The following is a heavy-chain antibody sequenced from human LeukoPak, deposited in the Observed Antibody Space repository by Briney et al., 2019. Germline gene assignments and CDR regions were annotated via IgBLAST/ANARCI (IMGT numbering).Heavy chain of an antibody. CDR2: INPNSGGT. CDR1: GYTFTGYY. V-gene: IGHV1-2*02. D-gene: IGHD6-19*01. CDR3: VTAEAVAGFDY. Sequence: ASVKVSCKASGYTFTGYYMHWVRQAPGQGLEWMGWINPNSGGTNYAQKFQGRVTMTRDTSTSTAYMELSRLRSDDTAVYYCVTAEAVAGFDYWGQGTLVTVSS. J-gene: IGHJ4*02.